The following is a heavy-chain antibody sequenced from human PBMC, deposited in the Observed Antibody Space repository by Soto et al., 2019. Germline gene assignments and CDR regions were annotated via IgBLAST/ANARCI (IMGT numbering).Heavy chain of an antibody. CDR1: GLSFTDAW. CDR3: DTNYYGMDV. D-gene: IGHD3-3*01. CDR2: VKSKAAGGTA. Sequence: EVQLVESGGGLEKSGGSLRLSCAASGLSFTDAWMSWVRQAPGQGLEWVGRVKSKAAGGTADHAAPVKGRFSVSRDDSKNTLYLQMNSLKTEDTAVYYCDTNYYGMDVWGQGTTVTVSS. V-gene: IGHV3-15*01. J-gene: IGHJ6*02.